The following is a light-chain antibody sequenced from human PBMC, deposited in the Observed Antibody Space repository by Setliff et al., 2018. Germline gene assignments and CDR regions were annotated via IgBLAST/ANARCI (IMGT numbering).Light chain of an antibody. V-gene: IGLV2-8*01. Sequence: QSALTPPPSASGSPGQSVTISCTGTSSDVGGYNYVSWYQQHPGKAPKLMISEVSKRPSGVPDRSSGSKSGNTASLTVSGLQAEDEADYYCSSYAGSNTPYVFGTGTKVT. CDR2: EVS. CDR1: SSDVGGYNY. CDR3: SSYAGSNTPYV. J-gene: IGLJ1*01.